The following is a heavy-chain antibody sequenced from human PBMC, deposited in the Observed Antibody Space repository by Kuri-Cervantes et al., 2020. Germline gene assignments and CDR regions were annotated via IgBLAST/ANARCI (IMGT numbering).Heavy chain of an antibody. CDR2: INPNSGET. V-gene: IGHV1-2*02. J-gene: IGHJ4*02. D-gene: IGHD3-9*01. Sequence: ASVKVSCKASGYIFTDYYMHWVRQAPGQGLEWVGGINPNSGETYYGQKFQGRVTVTRDTSINTAYMEMSRLTSDDTAVYYCAREGVNYDILTGYYMRSNFDYWGQGTLVTVSS. CDR1: GYIFTDYY. CDR3: AREGVNYDILTGYYMRSNFDY.